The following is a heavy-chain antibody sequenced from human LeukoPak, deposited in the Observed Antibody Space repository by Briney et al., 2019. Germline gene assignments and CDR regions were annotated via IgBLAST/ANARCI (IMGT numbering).Heavy chain of an antibody. Sequence: SVKVSCKASGRTVTSYAISWVRQAPGQGLEWMGGIIPIFGTTNYERKFRGRVTLTAAKSTRTTYMELSSLRSEDTAVHYCARDNDSRDPPHLDDWGKGTLVTVSS. V-gene: IGHV1-69*06. D-gene: IGHD3-16*01. CDR2: IIPIFGTT. CDR3: ARDNDSRDPPHLDD. J-gene: IGHJ4*01. CDR1: GRTVTSYA.